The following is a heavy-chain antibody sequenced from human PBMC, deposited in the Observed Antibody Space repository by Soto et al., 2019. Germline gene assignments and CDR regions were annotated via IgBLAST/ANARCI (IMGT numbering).Heavy chain of an antibody. D-gene: IGHD3-10*01. V-gene: IGHV5-51*01. CDR3: ARRYGGSGSYYHHYYYMDV. Sequence: GESLKISCKGSGYSFTSYWIGWVRQMPGKGLDWMGIIYPGDSDTRYSPSFQGQVTISADKSISTAYLQWSSLKASDTAMYYCARRYGGSGSYYHHYYYMDVWGKGTTVTVS. CDR2: IYPGDSDT. J-gene: IGHJ6*03. CDR1: GYSFTSYW.